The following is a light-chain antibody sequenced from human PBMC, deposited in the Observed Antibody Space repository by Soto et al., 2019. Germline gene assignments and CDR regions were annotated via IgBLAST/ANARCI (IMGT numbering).Light chain of an antibody. CDR3: QQRSNWPPIT. V-gene: IGKV1-9*01. Sequence: IHLTQSPSSVSASVLDIVTITFLASPAIASFLAWYQQKPGTAPKLLIYDAATLQSGVPSRFSGSRSGTEFTLTINSLQPEDFAVYYCQQRSNWPPITFGQGTRWRL. CDR2: DAA. CDR1: PAIASF. J-gene: IGKJ5*01.